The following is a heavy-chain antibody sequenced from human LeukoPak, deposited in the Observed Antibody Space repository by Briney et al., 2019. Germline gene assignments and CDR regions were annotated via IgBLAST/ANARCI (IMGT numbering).Heavy chain of an antibody. CDR2: IYYSGST. CDR1: GGSISSHY. V-gene: IGHV4-59*11. CDR3: ARDRYGSGSP. J-gene: IGHJ5*02. Sequence: PSETLSLTCTVSGGSISSHYWSWIRQPPGKGLESHGFIYYSGSTNYNPSLKSRVTISVDTDKNQFSLKLSAVTAADTAVYYCARDRYGSGSPWGQGTLVSVSS. D-gene: IGHD3-10*01.